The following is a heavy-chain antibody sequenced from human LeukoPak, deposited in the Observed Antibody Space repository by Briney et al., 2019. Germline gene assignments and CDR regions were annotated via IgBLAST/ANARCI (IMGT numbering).Heavy chain of an antibody. CDR2: INYRGGT. Sequence: PSETLSLTGTVSGDSISSTDYYWDWIRQPPGKALEWIGDINYRGGTYYKSSLKSRVTMSLDTSKNQLYLRLNSVTAADTGVYYCARHIRANIWFDTWGQGPLDTVSS. CDR3: ARHIRANIWFDT. D-gene: IGHD1-14*01. V-gene: IGHV4-39*01. CDR1: GDSISSTDYY. J-gene: IGHJ5*02.